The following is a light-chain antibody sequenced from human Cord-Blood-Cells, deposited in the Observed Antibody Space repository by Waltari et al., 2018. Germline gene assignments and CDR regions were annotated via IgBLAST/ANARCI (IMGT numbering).Light chain of an antibody. V-gene: IGKV1-39*01. CDR2: AAS. CDR3: QQSYNTPPIT. J-gene: IGKJ5*01. CDR1: QSISSY. Sequence: DIQMTQSPSSLSASVGDRVTITCRASQSISSYLNWYQQKPGKAPKLLIYAASSLQSGVPSRFRGSGCGTESTLTISSRQPEDFATDYCQQSYNTPPITFGEGTQLEIK.